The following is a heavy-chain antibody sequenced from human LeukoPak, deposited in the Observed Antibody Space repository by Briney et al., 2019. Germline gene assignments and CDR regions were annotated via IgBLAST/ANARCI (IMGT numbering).Heavy chain of an antibody. CDR2: ISSSGSTI. Sequence: GGSLRLSCAASGFTFSDYYMSWIRQAPGKGLEWVSYISSSGSTIYYADSAKGRFTISRDNAKNSLYLQMNSLRAEDTAVYYCARDQNYYDSSVWFQHWGQGTLVTVSS. V-gene: IGHV3-11*01. CDR3: ARDQNYYDSSVWFQH. J-gene: IGHJ1*01. CDR1: GFTFSDYY. D-gene: IGHD3-22*01.